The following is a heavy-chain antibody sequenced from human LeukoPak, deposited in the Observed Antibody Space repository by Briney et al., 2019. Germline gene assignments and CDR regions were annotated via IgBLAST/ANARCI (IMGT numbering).Heavy chain of an antibody. CDR2: TSNKANRYPT. CDR1: GFSFSDHY. J-gene: IGHJ4*02. CDR3: ARAQRGGNTYDYLDS. D-gene: IGHD5-18*01. V-gene: IGHV3-72*01. Sequence: GGSLRLSCTASGFSFSDHYMDWVRQAPGKGLEWVGRTSNKANRYPTEYAGSVKGRFTISKDDSKNSLNLEMNNLKTEDTAVYFCARAQRGGNTYDYLDSWGQGTLVTVSS.